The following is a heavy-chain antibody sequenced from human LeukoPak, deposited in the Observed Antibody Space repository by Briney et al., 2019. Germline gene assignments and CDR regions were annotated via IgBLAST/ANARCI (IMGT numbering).Heavy chain of an antibody. CDR2: IRRRGNSYAT. CDR3: SRHDSSVVGGNDAFDI. CDR1: GFTFSGSA. D-gene: IGHD1-26*01. J-gene: IGHJ3*02. Sequence: PGGSLKLSCAASGFTFSGSAMHWVRQASGKGLEWVGRIRRRGNSYATAYAASVTGRFTISRDDSKNTAYLQMNSLRAEDTAIYYCSRHDSSVVGGNDAFDIWGQGTLVTVSS. V-gene: IGHV3-73*01.